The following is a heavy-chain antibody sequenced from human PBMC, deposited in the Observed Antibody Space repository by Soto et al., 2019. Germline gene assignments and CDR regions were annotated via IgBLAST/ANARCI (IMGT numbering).Heavy chain of an antibody. CDR2: IFDSGST. D-gene: IGHD2-8*01. J-gene: IGHJ2*01. CDR1: GGSISGGVHS. V-gene: IGHV4-30-4*01. Sequence: QVQLQESGPGLVKPSETLSLTCTVSGGSISGGVHSWSWIRQPPGTGLEWIGHIFDSGSTYYNPSLTSRLTISVDTSKNPFSLRLSSVTAADTAVYYCAREIMPLTNGWYFDLWGRGTLVTVSS. CDR3: AREIMPLTNGWYFDL.